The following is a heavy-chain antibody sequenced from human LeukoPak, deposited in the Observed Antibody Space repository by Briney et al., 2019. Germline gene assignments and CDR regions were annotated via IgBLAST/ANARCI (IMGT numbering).Heavy chain of an antibody. V-gene: IGHV1-69*13. CDR1: GYTFTSYG. CDR2: IIPIFGTA. CDR3: ARSPEALYCSSTSCYYNWFDP. J-gene: IGHJ5*02. D-gene: IGHD2-2*01. Sequence: SVKVSCKASGYTFTSYGISWVRQAPGQGLEWMGGIIPIFGTANYAQKFQGRVTITADESTSTAYMELSSLRSEDTAVYYCARSPEALYCSSTSCYYNWFDPWGQGTLVTVSS.